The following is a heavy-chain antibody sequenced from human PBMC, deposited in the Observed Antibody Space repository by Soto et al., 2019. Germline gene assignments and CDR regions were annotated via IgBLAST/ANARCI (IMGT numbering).Heavy chain of an antibody. Sequence: PGGSLRLSCAASGFTFSSYSMNWVRQAPGKGLEWVSYISSSSSTIYYADSVKGRFTISRDNAKNSLYLQMNSLRAEDTAVYYCARGYSSGWFQVGAFDIWGQGTMVTVSS. J-gene: IGHJ3*02. V-gene: IGHV3-48*01. CDR3: ARGYSSGWFQVGAFDI. CDR2: ISSSSSTI. D-gene: IGHD6-19*01. CDR1: GFTFSSYS.